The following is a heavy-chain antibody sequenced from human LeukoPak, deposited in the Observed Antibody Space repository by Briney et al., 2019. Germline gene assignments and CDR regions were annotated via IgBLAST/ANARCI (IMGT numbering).Heavy chain of an antibody. Sequence: GGSLRLSCAASGFTFSSYEMNWVRQAPGKGLEWVSYISSSGSTIYYADSVKGRFTISRDNAKNSLYLQMNSLRAEDTAVYYCARASYDILTGRITPFDYWGQGTLVTVSS. CDR2: ISSSGSTI. CDR3: ARASYDILTGRITPFDY. CDR1: GFTFSSYE. D-gene: IGHD3-9*01. J-gene: IGHJ4*02. V-gene: IGHV3-48*03.